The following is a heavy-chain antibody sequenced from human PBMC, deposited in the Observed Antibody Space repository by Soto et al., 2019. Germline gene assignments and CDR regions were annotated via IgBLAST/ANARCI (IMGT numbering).Heavy chain of an antibody. D-gene: IGHD2-2*01. J-gene: IGHJ1*01. Sequence: QVQLQESGPGLVKPSETLSLTCTVSGGSISSYYWSWIRQPPGKGLEWIGYIYYSGSTNYNPSLQSRVTISVDTSKNQFSLKLSSVTAADTAVYYCARLDCSSTSCYPQHWGQGTLVTVSS. CDR2: IYYSGST. CDR3: ARLDCSSTSCYPQH. CDR1: GGSISSYY. V-gene: IGHV4-59*08.